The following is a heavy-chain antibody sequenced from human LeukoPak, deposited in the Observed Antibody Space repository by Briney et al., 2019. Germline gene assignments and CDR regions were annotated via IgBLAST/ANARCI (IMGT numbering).Heavy chain of an antibody. V-gene: IGHV4-30-2*01. Sequence: SETLSLTCAVSGGSISSGGYSWSWIRQPPGKGLEWIGYIYHSGSTYYNPPLKSRVTISVDTSKNQFSLRLSSVTAADTAVYYCARAPTRQQQLVYFDYWGQGTLVTASS. J-gene: IGHJ4*02. D-gene: IGHD6-13*01. CDR3: ARAPTRQQQLVYFDY. CDR2: IYHSGST. CDR1: GGSISSGGYS.